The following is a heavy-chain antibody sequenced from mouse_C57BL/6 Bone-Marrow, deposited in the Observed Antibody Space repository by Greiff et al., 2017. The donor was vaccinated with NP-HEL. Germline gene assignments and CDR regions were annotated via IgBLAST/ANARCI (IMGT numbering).Heavy chain of an antibody. Sequence: QVQLQQPGAELVKPGASVKLSCKASGYTFTSYWMHWVKQRPGRGLEWIGRIDPNSGGTKYNEKFKSKDTLTVDKPSSTTYMKLSSLTSEDSAVYYCARRYYGSSFYAMDYWGQGTSVTVSS. CDR2: IDPNSGGT. J-gene: IGHJ4*01. D-gene: IGHD1-1*01. CDR1: GYTFTSYW. CDR3: ARRYYGSSFYAMDY. V-gene: IGHV1-72*01.